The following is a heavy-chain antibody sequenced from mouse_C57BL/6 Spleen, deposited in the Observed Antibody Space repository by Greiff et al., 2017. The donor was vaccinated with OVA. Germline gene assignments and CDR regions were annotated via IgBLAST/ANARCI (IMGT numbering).Heavy chain of an antibody. CDR1: GYSITSGYY. Sequence: EVQVVESGPGLVKPSQSLSLTCSVTGYSITSGYYWNWIRQFPGNKLEWMGYISYDGSNNYNPSLKNRISINRDKVKNQFFLKLNSVTTEETAPNYCARGAQETGFAYWGQGTLVTVSA. CDR2: ISYDGSN. D-gene: IGHD3-2*02. J-gene: IGHJ3*01. V-gene: IGHV3-6*01. CDR3: ARGAQETGFAY.